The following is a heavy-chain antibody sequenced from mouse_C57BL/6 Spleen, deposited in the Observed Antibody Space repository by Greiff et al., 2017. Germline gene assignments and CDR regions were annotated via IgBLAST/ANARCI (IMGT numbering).Heavy chain of an antibody. Sequence: QVQLQQSGPELVKPGASVKISCTASGYAFSSSWMNWVKQRPGKGLEWIGRIYPGDGDTNYNGKFKGKATLTADKSSSTAYMQRSSLTSEDSAVYFCAKGANWESLYAMDYWGQGTSVTVSS. V-gene: IGHV1-82*01. CDR2: IYPGDGDT. CDR1: GYAFSSSW. D-gene: IGHD4-1*01. J-gene: IGHJ4*01. CDR3: AKGANWESLYAMDY.